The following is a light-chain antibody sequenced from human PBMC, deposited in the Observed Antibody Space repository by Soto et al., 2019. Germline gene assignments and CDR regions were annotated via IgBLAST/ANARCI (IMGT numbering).Light chain of an antibody. CDR1: QAVSSN. CDR2: SAS. V-gene: IGKV3-15*01. Sequence: TQSPGTLSSSPGERATLSCRASQAVSSNYLAWYQQKPGQAPRLLIYSASTRATGIPARFSGSGSGTEFTLTISSLQSEDFAVYYCQQYNNWPPLTFGGGTKVDIK. J-gene: IGKJ4*01. CDR3: QQYNNWPPLT.